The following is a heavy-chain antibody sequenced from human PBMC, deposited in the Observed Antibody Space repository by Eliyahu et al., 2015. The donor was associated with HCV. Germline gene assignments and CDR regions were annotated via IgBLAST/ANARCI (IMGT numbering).Heavy chain of an antibody. J-gene: IGHJ6*02. V-gene: IGHV3-9*01. CDR1: XLTSTDDG. D-gene: IGHD1-14*01. Sequence: EVQLVESGGGLVQPGRPLRLSCVXXXLTSTDDGIPWVRQAPGKGLGWVSGIIWNSGVTGYADSVKGRFTISTDNAKNSLFLQMNSLRPDDTAVYYCTKDLTPGGADVWGQGTTVTVSS. CDR3: TKDLTPGGADV. CDR2: IIWNSGVT.